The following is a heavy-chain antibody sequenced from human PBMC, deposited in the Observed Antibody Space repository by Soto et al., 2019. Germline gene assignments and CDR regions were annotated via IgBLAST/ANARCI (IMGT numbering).Heavy chain of an antibody. J-gene: IGHJ5*02. D-gene: IGHD3-22*01. Sequence: PWGSLRLSCAASVFTFSSYAMSWFRQAPGKGLEWVSAISGSGGSTYYADSVKGRFTISRDNSKNTLYLQMNSLRAEDTAVYYCAKVGPGLFDPWGQGTLVTVSS. CDR1: VFTFSSYA. CDR3: AKVGPGLFDP. V-gene: IGHV3-23*01. CDR2: ISGSGGST.